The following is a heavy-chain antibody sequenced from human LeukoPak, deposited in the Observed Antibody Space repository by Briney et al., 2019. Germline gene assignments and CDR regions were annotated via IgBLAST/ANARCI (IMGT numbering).Heavy chain of an antibody. CDR1: GGSISSSDYY. Sequence: SETLSLTCTVSGGSISSSDYYWVWIPPPPGKGLEGFGTMYYSGSIYYNPSLKSRVTISVDTSKNQFSLKLSSVTAADTAVYYCARHEDSSGYPASFDYWGQGTLVTVSS. CDR3: ARHEDSSGYPASFDY. CDR2: MYYSGSI. J-gene: IGHJ4*02. D-gene: IGHD3-22*01. V-gene: IGHV4-39*01.